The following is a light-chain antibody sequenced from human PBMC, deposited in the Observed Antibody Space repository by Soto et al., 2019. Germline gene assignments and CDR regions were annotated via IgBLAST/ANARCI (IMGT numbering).Light chain of an antibody. CDR3: QQYNDSFPYT. CDR2: KAS. Sequence: DIQMTQPPSTLSASVGDRVTITCRASQSISTWLAWYQQKPGTVPKLLIYKASTLESGVPSRFSGSRSGTEFTLTVSSLQPDDFATYYCQQYNDSFPYTFGQGTRLEIK. CDR1: QSISTW. V-gene: IGKV1-5*03. J-gene: IGKJ5*01.